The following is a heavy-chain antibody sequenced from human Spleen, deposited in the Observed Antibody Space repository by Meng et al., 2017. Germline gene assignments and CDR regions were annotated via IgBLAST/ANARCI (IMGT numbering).Heavy chain of an antibody. CDR1: GGSFSDYY. CDR3: ARGGDIVATITLDY. J-gene: IGHJ4*02. D-gene: IGHD5-12*01. Sequence: QVQLQQWGAGLLKPSETLSLTCVVSGGSFSDYYWSWIRQPPGKGLEWIGEINHSGSTNYNPSLKSRVTISVDTSKNQFSLKLSSVTAADTAVYYCARGGDIVATITLDYWGQGTLVTVSS. V-gene: IGHV4-34*01. CDR2: INHSGST.